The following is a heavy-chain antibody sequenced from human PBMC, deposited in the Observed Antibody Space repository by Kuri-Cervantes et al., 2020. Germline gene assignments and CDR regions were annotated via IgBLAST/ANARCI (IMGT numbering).Heavy chain of an antibody. CDR2: IIPIFGTA. J-gene: IGHJ6*01. V-gene: IGHV1-69*13. Sequence: SVKVSCKASGGTFSSYAISWVRQAPGQGLEWMGGIIPIFGTANYAQKFQGRVTITADESTSTAYMELSSLRSEDTAVYYCARGLLFRDDSSGYYRPEGSPKVYYYYYYGMDVWGQGTMVTVSS. D-gene: IGHD3-22*01. CDR3: ARGLLFRDDSSGYYRPEGSPKVYYYYYYGMDV. CDR1: GGTFSSYA.